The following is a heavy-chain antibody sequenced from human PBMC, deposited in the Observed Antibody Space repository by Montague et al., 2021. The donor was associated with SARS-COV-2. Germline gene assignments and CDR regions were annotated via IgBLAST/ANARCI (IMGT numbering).Heavy chain of an antibody. D-gene: IGHD3-10*01. CDR2: ISGSGGNT. Sequence: SLRLSCAASGFYVMSWVRQAPGQGLEWVSVISGSGGNTYYADSVKGGFIISRDNSKNTPYLQMNSLRAEDTAVYYCAKAPTMVRGVYLDYWGQGTLVTVSS. V-gene: IGHV3-23*01. J-gene: IGHJ4*02. CDR3: AKAPTMVRGVYLDY. CDR1: GFYV.